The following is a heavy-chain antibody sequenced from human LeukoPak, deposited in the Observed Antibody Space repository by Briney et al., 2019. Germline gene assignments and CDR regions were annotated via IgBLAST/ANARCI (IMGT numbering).Heavy chain of an antibody. J-gene: IGHJ4*02. CDR2: INAGNGNT. D-gene: IGHD5-18*01. Sequence: GASVKVSCKASGYTFTSYAMHWVRQALGQRLEWMGWINAGNGNTKYSQKFQGRVTITRDTSASTAYMELSSLRSEDTAVYYCARSFPGGSPWIQLWSPFDYWGQGTLVTVSS. V-gene: IGHV1-3*01. CDR3: ARSFPGGSPWIQLWSPFDY. CDR1: GYTFTSYA.